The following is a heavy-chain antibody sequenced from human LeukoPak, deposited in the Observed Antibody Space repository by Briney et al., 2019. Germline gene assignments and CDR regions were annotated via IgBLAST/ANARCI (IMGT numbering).Heavy chain of an antibody. CDR1: GFSFSSYW. J-gene: IGHJ4*02. D-gene: IGHD6-13*01. V-gene: IGHV3-74*01. CDR3: ARGWVAASGTIY. Sequence: GGSLRLSCAASGFSFSSYWMHWVRQAPGKGLVWVSRINSDGSSTNYADCVKGRFTISRDNAKNTLYLQMNSLRDEDTAVYYCARGWVAASGTIYWGQGTLVTVSS. CDR2: INSDGSST.